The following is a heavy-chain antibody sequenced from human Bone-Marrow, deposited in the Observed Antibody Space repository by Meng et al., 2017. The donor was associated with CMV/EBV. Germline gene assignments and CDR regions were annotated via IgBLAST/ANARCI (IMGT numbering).Heavy chain of an antibody. CDR3: AKDLKRTSLIRLSYYYYGMDV. CDR2: ISWNSGSI. CDR1: GFTFDDYA. J-gene: IGHJ6*02. Sequence: SLRLSCAASGFTFDDYAMHWVRQAPGKGLEWVSGISWNSGSIGYADSVKGRFTISRDNSKNTLYLQMNSLRAEDTAVYYCAKDLKRTSLIRLSYYYYGMDVWGQGTTVTVSS. V-gene: IGHV3-9*01. D-gene: IGHD2-2*01.